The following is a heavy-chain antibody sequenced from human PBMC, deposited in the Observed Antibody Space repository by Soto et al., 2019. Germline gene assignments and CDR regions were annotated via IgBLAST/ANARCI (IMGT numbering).Heavy chain of an antibody. V-gene: IGHV3-74*01. Sequence: EVQLAESGGGLVLTGGSLRLSCAASGFSFVSYWMHWVRQVPGEGLAWVSRINGNADNSDYAESVKGRFTISRDNAMNRLYRQMDSLRADDTGVYYCVRDFRGAVAGSEFDHWGQGTLVTVSS. D-gene: IGHD6-19*01. CDR3: VRDFRGAVAGSEFDH. CDR1: GFSFVSYW. J-gene: IGHJ4*02. CDR2: INGNADNS.